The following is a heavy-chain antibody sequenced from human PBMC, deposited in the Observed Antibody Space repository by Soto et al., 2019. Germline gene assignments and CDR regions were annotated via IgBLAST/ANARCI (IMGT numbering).Heavy chain of an antibody. CDR1: GFTFSSYG. Sequence: PGGSLRLSCAASGFTFSSYGMHWVRQAPGKGLEWVAVISYDGSNKYYADSVKGRFTISRDNSKNTLYLQMNSLRAEDTAVYYCAKDQGGSGWYGGFYYYYYAMDVWGQGTTVTVSS. CDR3: AKDQGGSGWYGGFYYYYYAMDV. D-gene: IGHD6-19*01. V-gene: IGHV3-30*18. J-gene: IGHJ6*02. CDR2: ISYDGSNK.